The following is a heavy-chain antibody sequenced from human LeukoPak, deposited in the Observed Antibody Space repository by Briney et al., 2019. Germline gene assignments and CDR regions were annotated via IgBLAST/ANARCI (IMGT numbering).Heavy chain of an antibody. Sequence: SETLSLTXTVSGGSISSSSYYWGWIRQPPGKGLEWIGSIYYSGSTYHNPSLKSRVTISVDTSKNQFSLKLSSVTAADTAVYYCARHSPEVVPAAILHWFDPWGQGTLVTVSS. D-gene: IGHD2-2*01. CDR3: ARHSPEVVPAAILHWFDP. J-gene: IGHJ5*02. V-gene: IGHV4-39*01. CDR2: IYYSGST. CDR1: GGSISSSSYY.